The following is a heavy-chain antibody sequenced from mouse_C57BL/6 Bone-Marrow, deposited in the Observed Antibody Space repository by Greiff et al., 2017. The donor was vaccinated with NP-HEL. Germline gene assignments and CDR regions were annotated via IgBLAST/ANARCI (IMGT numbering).Heavy chain of an antibody. CDR3: ARDAVYMDY. V-gene: IGHV7-1*01. J-gene: IGHJ4*01. CDR1: GFTFSDFY. Sequence: EVKLVESGGGLVQSGRSLRLSCATSGFTFSDFYMEWVRQAPGKGLEWIAASRNKANDYTTEYSASVKGRFIVSRDTSQSILYLQMNALRAEDTAMYYCARDAVYMDYWGQGTSVTVSS. CDR2: SRNKANDYTT.